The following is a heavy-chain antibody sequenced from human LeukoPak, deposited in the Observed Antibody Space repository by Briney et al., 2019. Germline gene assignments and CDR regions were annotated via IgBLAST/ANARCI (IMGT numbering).Heavy chain of an antibody. J-gene: IGHJ4*02. CDR1: GYTFTGYY. CDR3: ARVLRDDYDILTGCLGY. D-gene: IGHD3-9*01. Sequence: ASVKVSCKASGYTFTGYYMHWVRQAPGQGLEWMGWINPNSGGTNYAQKFQGRVTMTRDTSISTAYMELSRLRSDDTAVYYCARVLRDDYDILTGCLGYWGQGTLVTVSS. CDR2: INPNSGGT. V-gene: IGHV1-2*02.